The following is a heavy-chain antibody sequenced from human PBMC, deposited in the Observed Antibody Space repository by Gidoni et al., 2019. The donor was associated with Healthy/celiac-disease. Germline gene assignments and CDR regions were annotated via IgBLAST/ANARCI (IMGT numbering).Heavy chain of an antibody. CDR1: GGSFSGYY. D-gene: IGHD1-7*01. Sequence: QVQLQQWGAGLLKPSETLSLTCAVYGGSFSGYYWSWIRQPPGKGLEWIGEINHSGSTNYNPSLKSRVTISVDTSKNQFSLKLSSVTAADTAVYYCAREAYNWNYGTAFDIWGQGTMVTVSS. CDR3: AREAYNWNYGTAFDI. J-gene: IGHJ3*02. CDR2: INHSGST. V-gene: IGHV4-34*01.